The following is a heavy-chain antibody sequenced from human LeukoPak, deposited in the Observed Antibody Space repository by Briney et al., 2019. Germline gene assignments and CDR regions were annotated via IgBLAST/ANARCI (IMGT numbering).Heavy chain of an antibody. CDR1: GGTISSSSHY. CDR2: MYYRGST. D-gene: IGHD1-26*01. J-gene: IGHJ4*02. CDR3: ATTTIRLGY. V-gene: IGHV4-39*07. Sequence: PSETLSLTCTVSGGTISSSSHYWGWIPQPPGKGLEWIGSMYYRGSTYHNPSLKGRVPISVDTSKHQFSRTLSSATAADTAVYYCATTTIRLGYWGQGTLVTVSS.